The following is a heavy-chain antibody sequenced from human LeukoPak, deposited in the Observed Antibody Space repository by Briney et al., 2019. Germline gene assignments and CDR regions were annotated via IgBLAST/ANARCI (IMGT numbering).Heavy chain of an antibody. Sequence: ASVKVSCKASGYTLTVYYIHWVRQAPGQGLEWMGRINPNSGDTNFAQKFQGRVTMTRDTSISTAYMELSGLRPDDTAVYYCAREGSGYTYGRGSYFDYWGHGILVTVSS. CDR2: INPNSGDT. D-gene: IGHD5-18*01. J-gene: IGHJ4*01. CDR3: AREGSGYTYGRGSYFDY. CDR1: GYTLTVYY. V-gene: IGHV1-2*06.